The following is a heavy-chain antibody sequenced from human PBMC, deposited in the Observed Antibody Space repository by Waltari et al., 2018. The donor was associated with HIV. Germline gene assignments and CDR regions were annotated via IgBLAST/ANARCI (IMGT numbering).Heavy chain of an antibody. D-gene: IGHD5-12*01. J-gene: IGHJ4*02. Sequence: QVHLQQWGAGLLKPSETLSLTCAVYGGSISGYFWIWVRQPPARGLEWMGEINDRGTANYNPSLKSRVSMSVNTSKNQFSLSLTSVTAADTALYYCARVEMASITYFDFWGQGTLVTVSS. CDR1: GGSISGYF. CDR3: ARVEMASITYFDF. CDR2: INDRGTA. V-gene: IGHV4-34*02.